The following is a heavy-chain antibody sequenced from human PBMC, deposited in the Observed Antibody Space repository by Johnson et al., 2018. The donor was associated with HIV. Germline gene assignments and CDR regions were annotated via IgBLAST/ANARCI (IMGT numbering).Heavy chain of an antibody. CDR2: ISYDGSNK. V-gene: IGHV3-30*03. J-gene: IGHJ3*02. D-gene: IGHD3-10*01. Sequence: QVQLVESGGGLVQPGGSLRLSCAASGFTFSSYDMHWVRQAPGKGLEWVAVISYDGSNKYYADSVKGRFTISRDNSKNSLYLQMDSLGAEDTAVYYCARVQLLADDVFNIWGQGTMVTVSS. CDR3: ARVQLLADDVFNI. CDR1: GFTFSSYD.